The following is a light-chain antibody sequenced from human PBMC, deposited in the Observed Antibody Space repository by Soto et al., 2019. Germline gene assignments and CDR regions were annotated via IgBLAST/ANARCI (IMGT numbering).Light chain of an antibody. CDR2: GAS. CDR1: QSVSSSY. V-gene: IGKV3-20*01. Sequence: IVVTQSPGTLDLSSGERGALSWRASQSVSSSYLAWYQQKPGQAPRLLIYGASTRATGVPDRFSGSGSGTDFTLTISRLEPEDFAVYYCQQYGSSPYTLGQGTKVDIK. J-gene: IGKJ2*01. CDR3: QQYGSSPYT.